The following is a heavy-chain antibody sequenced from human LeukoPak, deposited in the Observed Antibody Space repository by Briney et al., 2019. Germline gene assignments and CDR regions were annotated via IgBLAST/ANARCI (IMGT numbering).Heavy chain of an antibody. J-gene: IGHJ4*01. Sequence: GGSLRLSCAASGFTFNTYTMNWVRQAPGKGLEWVSYISGSSGIIDYADSVRGRFTISRDNAKNSLYLQMNSLRDEDTAVYYCARDSLGTIVGATKHFDYWGXXXLVTVSS. CDR2: ISGSSGII. CDR3: ARDSLGTIVGATKHFDY. D-gene: IGHD1-26*01. V-gene: IGHV3-48*02. CDR1: GFTFNTYT.